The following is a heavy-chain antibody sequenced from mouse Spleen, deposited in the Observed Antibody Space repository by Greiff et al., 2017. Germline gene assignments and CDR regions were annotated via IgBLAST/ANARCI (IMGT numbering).Heavy chain of an antibody. V-gene: IGHV1-26*01. Sequence: VQLQQSGPELVKPGASVKISCKASGYTFTDYYMNWVKQSHGKSLEWIGDINPNNGGTSYNQKFKGKATLTVDKSSSTAYIELRSLTSEDSAVYYCASEREIYYGSSSAWFAYWGQGTLVTVSA. CDR3: ASEREIYYGSSSAWFAY. CDR1: GYTFTDYY. D-gene: IGHD1-1*01. CDR2: INPNNGGT. J-gene: IGHJ3*01.